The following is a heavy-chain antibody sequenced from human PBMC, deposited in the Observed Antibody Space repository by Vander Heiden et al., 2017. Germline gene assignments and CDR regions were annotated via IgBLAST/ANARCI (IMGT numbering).Heavy chain of an antibody. V-gene: IGHV4-59*01. CDR3: ARGSGADWYFDL. J-gene: IGHJ2*01. CDR2: IYYSGST. CDR1: GGSISGYY. Sequence: QVQLQESGPGLVKPSETLSLTCTVSGGSISGYYWSWIRQPPGKRLEWIGYIYYSGSTNYNPSLKSRVTISVDTSKNQFSLKLSSVTAADTAVYYCARGSGADWYFDLWGRGTLVTVSS. D-gene: IGHD1-26*01.